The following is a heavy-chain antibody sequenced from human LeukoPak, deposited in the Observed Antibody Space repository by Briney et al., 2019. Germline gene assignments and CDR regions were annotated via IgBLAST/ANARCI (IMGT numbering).Heavy chain of an antibody. CDR2: IWYDGSNQ. CDR3: ATDRNSGRYYDY. D-gene: IGHD1-26*01. J-gene: IGHJ4*02. V-gene: IGHV3-33*01. Sequence: GGSLRLSCAASGLRFRNYGMHWVRQAPGKGLEWVAVIWYDGSNQYYVDSVKGRFTVSRDNAKNTLYLQMNSLRAEDTAVYYCATDRNSGRYYDYWGQGTLVTVSS. CDR1: GLRFRNYG.